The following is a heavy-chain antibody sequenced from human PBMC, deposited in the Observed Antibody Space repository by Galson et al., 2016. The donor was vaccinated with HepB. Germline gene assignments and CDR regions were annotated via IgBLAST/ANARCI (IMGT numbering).Heavy chain of an antibody. D-gene: IGHD2/OR15-2a*01. CDR2: DSMDGRRK. J-gene: IGHJ4*02. CDR1: GFASRNYC. CDR3: ARRHEYCPPVGCSVDY. Sequence: SLRLSCAASGFASRNYCMHWVRQAPGKGLEWVAADSMDGRRKWYAESVKGRFTISRDNFNNMLFLQMSSLRPDDTAVYFCARRHEYCPPVGCSVDYWGQGTLVSVSS. V-gene: IGHV3-30*03.